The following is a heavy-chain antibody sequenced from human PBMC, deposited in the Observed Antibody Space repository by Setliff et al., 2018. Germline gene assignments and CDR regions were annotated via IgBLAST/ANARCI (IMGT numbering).Heavy chain of an antibody. CDR2: IYNNGRT. J-gene: IGHJ6*03. D-gene: IGHD3-16*01. CDR1: GGSISGYY. V-gene: IGHV4-4*08. Sequence: LSLTCSVSGGSISGYYWSWLRQPPGKGLEWIGYIYNNGRTNYHPALKRRVTMSVDTSKNQLSLTLRSVTAADTAVYYCARDWRGETVNLGYMDVWGKGTTVTVSS. CDR3: ARDWRGETVNLGYMDV.